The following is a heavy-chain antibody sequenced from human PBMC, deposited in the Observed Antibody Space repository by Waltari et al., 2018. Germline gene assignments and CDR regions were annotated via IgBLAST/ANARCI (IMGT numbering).Heavy chain of an antibody. J-gene: IGHJ3*02. V-gene: IGHV4-61*02. CDR2: VFTSGLT. CDR1: GGSISRGGDY. CDR3: AREWDHYDNSGKGAFEI. Sequence: QVQLQESGPGLVKPSQTLSLTCIGRGGSISRGGDYWSWIRQPAGKGLAWIGRVFTSGLTNYNPSLKSRVTVSLDTSKNHFSLNLSSVTAADTAVYYCAREWDHYDNSGKGAFEIWGQGTLVTVSS. D-gene: IGHD3-22*01.